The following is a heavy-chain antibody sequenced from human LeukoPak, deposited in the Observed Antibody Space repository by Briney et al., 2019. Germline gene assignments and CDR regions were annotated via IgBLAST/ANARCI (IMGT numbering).Heavy chain of an antibody. CDR2: AYYSGST. J-gene: IGHJ4*02. CDR3: AREWQYQFDY. Sequence: SETLSLTCTVSGGSISGSGYYWGWIRQPPGTGLEWIGSAYYSGSTYYNPSLRSRVTISVDTSKNQFSLKVTSVTAADTAVYYCAREWQYQFDYWGQGSLVTVSS. D-gene: IGHD4-11*01. CDR1: GGSISGSGYY. V-gene: IGHV4-39*07.